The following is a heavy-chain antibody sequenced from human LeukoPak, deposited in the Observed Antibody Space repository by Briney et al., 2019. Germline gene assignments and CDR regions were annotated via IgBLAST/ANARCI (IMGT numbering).Heavy chain of an antibody. D-gene: IGHD5-18*01. CDR1: GGSISSSSYY. CDR2: IYYSGST. V-gene: IGHV4-61*05. J-gene: IGHJ3*02. Sequence: SETLSLTCTVSGGSISSSSYYWGWIRQPPGKGLEWIGYIYYSGSTNYNPSLKSRVTISVDTSKNQFSLKVSSVTAADTAVYYCARSGYSYGADAFDIWGQGTMVTVSS. CDR3: ARSGYSYGADAFDI.